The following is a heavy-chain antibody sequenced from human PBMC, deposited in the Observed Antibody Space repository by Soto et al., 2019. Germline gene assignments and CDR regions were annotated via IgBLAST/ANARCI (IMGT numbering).Heavy chain of an antibody. Sequence: ASVKVSCKASGYTFTGYAMHWVRQAPGQRLEWMGWINAGNGNTKYSQKFQGRVTITRDTSASTAYMELSSLRSEDTAVYYCASQRGAAVDIVTTTDGAFDYWGQGTLVTVSS. J-gene: IGHJ4*02. V-gene: IGHV1-3*01. CDR1: GYTFTGYA. CDR3: ASQRGAAVDIVTTTDGAFDY. CDR2: INAGNGNT. D-gene: IGHD5-12*01.